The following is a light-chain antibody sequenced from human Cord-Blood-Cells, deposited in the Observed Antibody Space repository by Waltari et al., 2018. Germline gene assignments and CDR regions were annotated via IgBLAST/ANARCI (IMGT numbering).Light chain of an antibody. CDR2: KDR. V-gene: IGLV3-25*02. J-gene: IGLJ2*01. CDR3: QSADSSGTYVV. Sequence: SYELTQPPSVSVSPGQTARNTCSGAALPKQYAYWYQQKPGQAPVPVIYKDRERPSGIPERFSGSSSGTTVTLTISGVQAEDEADYYCQSADSSGTYVVFGGGTKLTVL. CDR1: ALPKQY.